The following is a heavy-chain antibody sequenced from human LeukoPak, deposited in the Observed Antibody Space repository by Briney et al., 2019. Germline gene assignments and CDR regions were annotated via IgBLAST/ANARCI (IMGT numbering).Heavy chain of an antibody. CDR1: GGSISTFY. CDR2: IYYSGST. J-gene: IGHJ4*02. D-gene: IGHD6-19*01. V-gene: IGHV4-59*01. Sequence: PSETLSLTCTVSGGSISTFYWHWIRQPPGKGLEWIGHIYYSGSTNYNPSLKSRVTMSIDTSKNQFSLNLSSVTAADTAVYYCARETTLMGYASGLGFNYWGQGTLVTVSS. CDR3: ARETTLMGYASGLGFNY.